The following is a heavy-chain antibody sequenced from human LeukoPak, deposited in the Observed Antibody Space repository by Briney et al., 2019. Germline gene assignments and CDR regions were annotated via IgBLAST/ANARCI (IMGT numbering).Heavy chain of an antibody. CDR3: AKDGVVAALGDNWFDR. CDR2: ISWQGGST. J-gene: IGHJ5*02. Sequence: GGSLRLSCAASGFTFDDYAMHWVRQAPGKGLEWVSLISWQGGSTYYADSVKGRFTISRDNNKSSLYLQMNSLRAEDTAFYYCAKDGVVAALGDNWFDRWGQGTLVTVSS. CDR1: GFTFDDYA. D-gene: IGHD2-15*01. V-gene: IGHV3-43D*03.